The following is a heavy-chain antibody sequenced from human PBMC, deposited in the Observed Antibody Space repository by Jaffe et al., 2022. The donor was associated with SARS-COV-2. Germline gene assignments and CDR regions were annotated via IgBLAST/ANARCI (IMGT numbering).Heavy chain of an antibody. CDR2: ISYDGSNK. J-gene: IGHJ4*02. CDR1: GFTFSSYA. Sequence: QVQLVESGGGVVQPGRSLRLSCAASGFTFSSYAMHWVRQAPGKGLEWVAVISYDGSNKYYADSVKGRFTISRDNSKNTLYLQMNSLRAEDTAVYYCARTCGGDCYSGDYFDYWGQGTLVTVSS. V-gene: IGHV3-30-3*01. CDR3: ARTCGGDCYSGDYFDY. D-gene: IGHD2-21*02.